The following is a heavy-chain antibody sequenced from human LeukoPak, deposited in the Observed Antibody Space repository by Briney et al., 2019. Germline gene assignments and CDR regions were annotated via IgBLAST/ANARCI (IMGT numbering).Heavy chain of an antibody. J-gene: IGHJ2*01. V-gene: IGHV4-34*01. D-gene: IGHD3-22*01. CDR3: ARGRGGIARKYDSSTTRYFDL. Sequence: SETLSLTCAVYGGSFSGYYWSWIRQPPGKGLEWIGEINHSGSTNYNPSLKSRVTISVDTSKNQFSLKLSSVTAADTAVYYCARGRGGIARKYDSSTTRYFDLWGCGTLVTASS. CDR2: INHSGST. CDR1: GGSFSGYY.